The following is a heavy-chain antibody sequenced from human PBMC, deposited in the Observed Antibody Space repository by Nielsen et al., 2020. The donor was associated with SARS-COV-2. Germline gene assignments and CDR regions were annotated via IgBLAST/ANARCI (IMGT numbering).Heavy chain of an antibody. J-gene: IGHJ4*02. CDR3: ASLPALNNYSDS. V-gene: IGHV4-34*01. D-gene: IGHD2/OR15-2a*01. CDR1: GGSFSGYH. CDR2: INHSGST. Sequence: SETLSLTCSVYGGSFSGYHWSWIRQSPGKGLEWIGEINHSGSTNYNPSLKSRVTISIDTSKKQFSLNLSSVTAADTAVYYCASLPALNNYSDSWGQGTLVTVSS.